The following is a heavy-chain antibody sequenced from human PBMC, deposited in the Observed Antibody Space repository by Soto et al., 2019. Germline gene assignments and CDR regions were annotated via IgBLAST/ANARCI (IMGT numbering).Heavy chain of an antibody. CDR2: INPSGGST. D-gene: IGHD3-10*01. Sequence: QVQLVQSGAEVKKPGASVKVACKASGYTFTSYYIHWVRQAPGQGLEWMGIINPSGGSTSYAQKLQGRVTMTRDTSTSTGYKELSSLRSEDTAVYYCARERESPGDYWGQGTLVTVSS. CDR1: GYTFTSYY. V-gene: IGHV1-46*04. J-gene: IGHJ4*02. CDR3: ARERESPGDY.